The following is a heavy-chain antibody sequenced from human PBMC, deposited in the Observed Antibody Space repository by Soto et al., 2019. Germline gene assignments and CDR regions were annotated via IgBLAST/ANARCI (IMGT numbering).Heavy chain of an antibody. J-gene: IGHJ6*02. CDR1: GYSFTSYW. CDR3: ARHGSTTAMAGGQSYVMDV. V-gene: IGHV5-10-1*01. Sequence: GESLKISCKGSGYSFTSYWISWVRQMPGKGLEWMGRIDPSDSYTNYSPSFQGHVTISADKSISTAYLQWSSLKASDTAMYYCARHGSTTAMAGGQSYVMDVWGQGTTVTVSS. D-gene: IGHD5-18*01. CDR2: IDPSDSYT.